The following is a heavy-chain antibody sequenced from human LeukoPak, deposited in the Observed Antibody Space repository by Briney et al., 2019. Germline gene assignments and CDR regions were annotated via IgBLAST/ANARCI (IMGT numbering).Heavy chain of an antibody. V-gene: IGHV3-53*01. Sequence: GGSLRLSCAASGFTVSSNYMTWVRQAPGKGLEWVSVIYSGGSTYYADSVKGRFTISRDNSKNTLYLQMNSLRAEDTAVYYCARDGGPSGYSSSWSLDHWGQGTLVTVSS. CDR2: IYSGGST. CDR3: ARDGGPSGYSSSWSLDH. CDR1: GFTVSSNY. J-gene: IGHJ4*02. D-gene: IGHD6-13*01.